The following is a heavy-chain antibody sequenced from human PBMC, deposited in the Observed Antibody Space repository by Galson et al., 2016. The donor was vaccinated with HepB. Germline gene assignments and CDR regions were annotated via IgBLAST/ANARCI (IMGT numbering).Heavy chain of an antibody. V-gene: IGHV4-39*01. Sequence: ETLSLTCTVSGGSVRSSAYYWGWIRLPPGKGLEWIGTIYYSGTTYYNPSLTSRVTMSVYTSKNELSLKVTSVTAADPDVYYCPRLGGRSGTYTLDVWGTGTTVTVSS. CDR3: PRLGGRSGTYTLDV. D-gene: IGHD1-26*01. CDR2: IYYSGTT. J-gene: IGHJ6*04. CDR1: GGSVRSSAYY.